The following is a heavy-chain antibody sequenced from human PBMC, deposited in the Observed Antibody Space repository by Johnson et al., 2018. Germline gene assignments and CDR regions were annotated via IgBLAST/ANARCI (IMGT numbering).Heavy chain of an antibody. Sequence: VQLLESGGGVVQPGRSLRLSCAASGFTFSSYGMHWVRRAPGKGLEGVAVIWYDGSNKYYADSVTGRFTISRDDSKNTAYLQMNSLKTEDTAVYYCTRHDDMIVVEYYYYYMDVWGKGTTVTVSS. J-gene: IGHJ6*03. CDR1: GFTFSSYG. V-gene: IGHV3-33*01. CDR2: IWYDGSNK. D-gene: IGHD3-22*01. CDR3: TRHDDMIVVEYYYYYMDV.